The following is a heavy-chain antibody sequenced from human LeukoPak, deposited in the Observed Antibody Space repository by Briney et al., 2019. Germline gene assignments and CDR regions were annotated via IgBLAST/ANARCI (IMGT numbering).Heavy chain of an antibody. CDR3: AGDRGGYYGSGSNFDY. V-gene: IGHV4-59*01. CDR1: GGSISSYY. D-gene: IGHD3-10*01. J-gene: IGHJ4*02. Sequence: SETPSLTCTVSGGSISSYYWSWIRQPPGKGLEWIGYIYYSGSTNYNPSLKSRVTISVDTSKNQFSLKLSSVTAADTAVYYCAGDRGGYYGSGSNFDYWGQGTLVTVSS. CDR2: IYYSGST.